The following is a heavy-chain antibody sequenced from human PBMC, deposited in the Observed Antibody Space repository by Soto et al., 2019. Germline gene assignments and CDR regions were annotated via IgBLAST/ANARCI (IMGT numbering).Heavy chain of an antibody. CDR3: ARYDYFWGSYPSTYYYGMDV. Sequence: QVQLVQSGAEVKKPGASVKVSCKASGYTFTSYGISWVRQAPGQGLEWMGGISAYNGNTNYAQKLQGRVTMPTDTSTSTAYMELRSLRSDDTAVYYCARYDYFWGSYPSTYYYGMDVWGQGTTVTVSS. CDR2: ISAYNGNT. D-gene: IGHD3-16*01. V-gene: IGHV1-18*01. J-gene: IGHJ6*02. CDR1: GYTFTSYG.